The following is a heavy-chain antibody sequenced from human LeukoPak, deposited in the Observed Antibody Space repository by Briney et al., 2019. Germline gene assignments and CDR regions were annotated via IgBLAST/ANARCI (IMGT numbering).Heavy chain of an antibody. J-gene: IGHJ3*02. CDR3: ASAEFRNAFDI. V-gene: IGHV3-23*01. D-gene: IGHD3-10*01. CDR1: GFTFSSYG. Sequence: GGSLRLSCAASGFTFSSYGMSWVRQAPGKGLEWVSAISGSGGSTYYADSVKGRFTISRDNAKNTLYLQMNSLRAEDTAVYYCASAEFRNAFDIWGQGTMVTVSS. CDR2: ISGSGGST.